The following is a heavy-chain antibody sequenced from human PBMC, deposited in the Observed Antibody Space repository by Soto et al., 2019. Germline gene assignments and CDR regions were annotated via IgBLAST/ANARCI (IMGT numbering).Heavy chain of an antibody. CDR1: GYSISGYY. J-gene: IGHJ5*02. V-gene: IGHV4-4*07. CDR3: ARVQYSSGSFRWFDP. Sequence: SKTLSLTCPVSGYSISGYYWSWIRQPAGKGLEYIGRVYSSGSTNYSPSLNSRVTMSVYTSQNQFSLELSSVTAAATAVYYSARVQYSSGSFRWFDPWGQGTLVTV. D-gene: IGHD6-19*01. CDR2: VYSSGST.